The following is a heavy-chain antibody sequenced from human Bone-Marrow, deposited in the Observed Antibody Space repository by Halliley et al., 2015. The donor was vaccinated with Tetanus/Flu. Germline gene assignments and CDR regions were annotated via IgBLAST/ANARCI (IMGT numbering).Heavy chain of an antibody. D-gene: IGHD6-6*01. J-gene: IGHJ6*02. V-gene: IGHV4-59*01. CDR2: YSGST. Sequence: YSGSTTYNPPLRGRVPISIDTSKNQFSLKLSSVTTADTAVYYCARDRRPSQYIGMDVWGQGTTVTVSS. CDR3: ARDRRPSQYIGMDV.